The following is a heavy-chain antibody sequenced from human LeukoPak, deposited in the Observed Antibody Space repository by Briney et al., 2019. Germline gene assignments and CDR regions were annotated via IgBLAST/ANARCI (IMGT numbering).Heavy chain of an antibody. J-gene: IGHJ4*02. D-gene: IGHD3-22*01. CDR3: ARYYDSSGYFDY. Sequence: GGSLRLSCAASGFTFSSYAMSWVRQAPGKGLEWVSTISGSGGSTYYADSVKGRFTISRDNSKNTLYLQMNSLRAEDTAVYYCARYYDSSGYFDYWGQGTLVTVSS. V-gene: IGHV3-23*01. CDR2: ISGSGGST. CDR1: GFTFSSYA.